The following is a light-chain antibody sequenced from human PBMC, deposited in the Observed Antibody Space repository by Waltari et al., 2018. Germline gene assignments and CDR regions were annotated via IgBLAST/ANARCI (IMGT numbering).Light chain of an antibody. J-gene: IGLJ2*01. Sequence: QSALTQPASVSGSPGQSITISCTGTSSDVGAYYSVAWFQQHPGNAPKLIIFDVSDRPSGISNRFSGSKSGNTASLTISGLQDEDEADYYCSSYTMATTLVFGGGTRVTVL. CDR3: SSYTMATTLV. CDR2: DVS. V-gene: IGLV2-14*03. CDR1: SSDVGAYYS.